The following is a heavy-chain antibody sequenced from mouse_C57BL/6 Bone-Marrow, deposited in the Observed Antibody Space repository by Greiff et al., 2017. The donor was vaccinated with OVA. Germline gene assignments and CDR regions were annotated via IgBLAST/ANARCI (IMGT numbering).Heavy chain of an antibody. Sequence: DVKLVESGGGLVQSNGSLKLSCAASGFSFNTYAMNWVRQAPGKGLEWVARIRSKSNNYAKYYSDSVKDRFTISRDYSKSMLYLQMNNLKTEDTAMYYYVRGHYGSGYWYIDVWGTETTVTVSS. CDR1: GFSFNTYA. CDR2: IRSKSNNYAK. CDR3: VRGHYGSGYWYIDV. V-gene: IGHV10-1*01. D-gene: IGHD1-1*01. J-gene: IGHJ1*03.